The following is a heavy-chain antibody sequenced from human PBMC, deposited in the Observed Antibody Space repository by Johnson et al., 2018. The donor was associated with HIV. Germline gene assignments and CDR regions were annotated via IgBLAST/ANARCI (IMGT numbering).Heavy chain of an antibody. J-gene: IGHJ3*01. CDR2: ITYDGSNQ. V-gene: IGHV3-30*04. D-gene: IGHD1-14*01. Sequence: QVQLVETGGGVVQPGRSLRLSCAASGFTFSSYSMHWVRQAPGKGLAWVAVITYDGSNQYYAASVKGRFTISRDISKNTLYLQMSSLRTEDTAVYFCAIMSAPEDADAFDFWGQGTMVTVSS. CDR3: AIMSAPEDADAFDF. CDR1: GFTFSSYS.